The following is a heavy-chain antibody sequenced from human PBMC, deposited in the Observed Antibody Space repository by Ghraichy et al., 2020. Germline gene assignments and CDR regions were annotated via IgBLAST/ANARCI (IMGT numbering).Heavy chain of an antibody. CDR2: IHYSGST. V-gene: IGHV4-31*03. J-gene: IGHJ4*02. D-gene: IGHD2-21*01. Sequence: SETLSLTCTVSGGSISSGGYYWSWIRHHPGKGLEWIGHIHYSGSTYYNPSLKSRASISVDTSKKQFSLKLSSVTAADTAVYYCARGGAFCGGDCYDATGLDYWGQGTLVTVSS. CDR1: GGSISSGGYY. CDR3: ARGGAFCGGDCYDATGLDY.